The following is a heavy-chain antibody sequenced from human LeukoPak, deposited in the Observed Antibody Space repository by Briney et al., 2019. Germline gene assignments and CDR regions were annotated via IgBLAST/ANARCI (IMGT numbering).Heavy chain of an antibody. CDR2: ISAYNGNT. J-gene: IGHJ6*03. V-gene: IGHV1-18*01. CDR3: ARDVGYWYSGTRNYYYYMDV. Sequence: ASVKVSCKASGYTFTSYGISWVRQAPGQGLEWMGWISAYNGNTNYAQKFQGRVTITADESTSTAYMELSSLRSEDTAVYYCARDVGYWYSGTRNYYYYMDVWGKGTTVTISS. D-gene: IGHD1-26*01. CDR1: GYTFTSYG.